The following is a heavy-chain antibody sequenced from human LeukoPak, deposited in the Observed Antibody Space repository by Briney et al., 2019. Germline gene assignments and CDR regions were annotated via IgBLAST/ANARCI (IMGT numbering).Heavy chain of an antibody. CDR2: IWSDGSNK. CDR1: GFTFNHYG. CDR3: ARYFGDPQGMDV. J-gene: IGHJ6*02. Sequence: PGGSLRLSCAASGFTFNHYGMHRVRQAPGKGLEWVAVIWSDGSNKYYADSVKGRVTISRDNAKNSLYLQMNSLRDEDTAVYYCARYFGDPQGMDVWGQGTTVTVSS. D-gene: IGHD3-10*01. V-gene: IGHV3-33*01.